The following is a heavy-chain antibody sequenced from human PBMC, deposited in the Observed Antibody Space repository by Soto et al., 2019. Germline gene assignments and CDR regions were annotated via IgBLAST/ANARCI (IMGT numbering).Heavy chain of an antibody. CDR2: ISAYNGNT. CDR1: GYTFTSSG. Sequence: GASVNVSCKASGYTFTSSGISWVRQAPGQGLEWMGWISAYNGNTNYAQKLQGRVTMTTDTSTSTAYMELRSLRSDDTAVYYCARDPLTLRFLEWLLYGGLDYWGQGTLVIVSS. D-gene: IGHD3-3*01. V-gene: IGHV1-18*01. J-gene: IGHJ4*02. CDR3: ARDPLTLRFLEWLLYGGLDY.